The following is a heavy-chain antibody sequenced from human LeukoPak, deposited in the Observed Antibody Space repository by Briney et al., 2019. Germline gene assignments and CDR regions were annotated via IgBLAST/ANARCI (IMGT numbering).Heavy chain of an antibody. CDR3: ARGKFDYGDYVDGGRYFDY. Sequence: ASVKVSCKASGYTFTGYYMHWVRQAPGQGLEWMGWINPNSGGTNYAQKFQGWVTIIRDTSISTAYMELSRLRSDDTAVYYCARGKFDYGDYVDGGRYFDYWGQGTLVTVSS. D-gene: IGHD4-17*01. V-gene: IGHV1-2*04. CDR1: GYTFTGYY. J-gene: IGHJ4*02. CDR2: INPNSGGT.